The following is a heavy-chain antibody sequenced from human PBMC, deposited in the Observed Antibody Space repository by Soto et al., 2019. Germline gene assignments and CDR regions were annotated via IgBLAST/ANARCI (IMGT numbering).Heavy chain of an antibody. V-gene: IGHV1-69*13. CDR1: GGTFSSYA. J-gene: IGHJ5*02. Sequence: ASVKVSCKASGGTFSSYAISWVRQAPGQGLEWMGGIIPIFGTANYAQKFQGRVTITADESTSTAYMELSSLRSEDTAVYYCARKGYCSGGSCLSFDPWGQGTMVTVS. CDR3: ARKGYCSGGSCLSFDP. CDR2: IIPIFGTA. D-gene: IGHD2-15*01.